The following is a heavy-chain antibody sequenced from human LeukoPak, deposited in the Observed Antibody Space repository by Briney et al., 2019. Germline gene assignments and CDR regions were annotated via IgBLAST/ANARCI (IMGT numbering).Heavy chain of an antibody. CDR3: AKTSNEYSSSYYFDY. V-gene: IGHV3-74*01. J-gene: IGHJ4*02. Sequence: GGSLRLSCAASGFTFSSYWMHWVRHAPGKGLVWVSRINSDGSSTSYADSVKGRFTISRDNAKNSLYLQMNSLRAEDTAVYYCAKTSNEYSSSYYFDYWGQGTLVTVSP. CDR1: GFTFSSYW. D-gene: IGHD6-6*01. CDR2: INSDGSST.